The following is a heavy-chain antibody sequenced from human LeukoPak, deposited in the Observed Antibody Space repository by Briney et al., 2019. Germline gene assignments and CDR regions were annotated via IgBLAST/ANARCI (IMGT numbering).Heavy chain of an antibody. CDR1: GFSFSVYS. CDR3: ARRSEFGVLYYMDV. D-gene: IGHD3-16*01. V-gene: IGHV3-48*01. J-gene: IGHJ6*03. Sequence: GGSLRLSCAASGFSFSVYSKNWVRQAPGKGLEWVSYISASSGTIYYADSVKGRFTISRDNAKNSLYLQMNSLRGDDTAVYYCARRSEFGVLYYMDVWGKGTTVTVSS. CDR2: ISASSGTI.